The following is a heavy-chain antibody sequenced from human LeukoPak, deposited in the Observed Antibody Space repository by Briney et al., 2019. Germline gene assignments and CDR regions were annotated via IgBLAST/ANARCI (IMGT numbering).Heavy chain of an antibody. V-gene: IGHV1-18*01. CDR2: ISAYNGNT. J-gene: IGHJ4*02. CDR3: ARAALGYSKTGYYFDY. Sequence: GASVKVSCKASGYTFTSYGISWVRQAPGQGLEWMGWISAYNGNTNYAQKLQGRVTMTTDTSTSTVYMELSSLRSEDTAVYYCARAALGYSKTGYYFDYWGQGTLVTVSS. D-gene: IGHD2-15*01. CDR1: GYTFTSYG.